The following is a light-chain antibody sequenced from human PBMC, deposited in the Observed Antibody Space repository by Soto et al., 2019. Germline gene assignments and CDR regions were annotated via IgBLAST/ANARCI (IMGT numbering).Light chain of an antibody. J-gene: IGKJ4*01. CDR1: QSVSSN. Sequence: EIVMTQSPATLSVSPGERATLSCRASQSVSSNLAWYQQKPGQAPRLLIYGASTRATGIQARFSGSGSGTEFTLTIRSLQSEDFAVYYCQQYNNWPLTFGAGTKVEIK. CDR3: QQYNNWPLT. CDR2: GAS. V-gene: IGKV3-15*01.